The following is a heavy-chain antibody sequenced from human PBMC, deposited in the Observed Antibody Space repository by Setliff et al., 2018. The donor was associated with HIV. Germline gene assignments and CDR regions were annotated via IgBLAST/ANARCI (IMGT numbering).Heavy chain of an antibody. CDR3: TRAQIAAPRPFDY. CDR2: IYYSGST. D-gene: IGHD2-21*01. Sequence: SETLSLTCTVSGGSISNSRYYWSWIRQPPGKGLEWIGSIYYSGSTNYSPSLMRRATISAETSKNQFSLRLSSVTAADTALYFCTRAQIAAPRPFDYWGQGTLVTVSS. J-gene: IGHJ4*02. V-gene: IGHV4-39*01. CDR1: GGSISNSRYY.